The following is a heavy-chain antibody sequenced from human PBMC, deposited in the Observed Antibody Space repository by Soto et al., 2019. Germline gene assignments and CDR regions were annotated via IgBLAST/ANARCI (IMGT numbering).Heavy chain of an antibody. J-gene: IGHJ6*02. CDR2: FDPEDGET. CDR1: GYTLTELS. CDR3: AKDIFRRYSGYGGLGMDV. V-gene: IGHV1-24*01. D-gene: IGHD5-12*01. Sequence: ASVKVSCKVSGYTLTELSMHWVRQAPGKGLEWMGGFDPEDGETIYAQKFQGRVTMTEDTSTDTAYMELSSLRSEDTALYYCAKDIFRRYSGYGGLGMDVWGQGTTVTVSS.